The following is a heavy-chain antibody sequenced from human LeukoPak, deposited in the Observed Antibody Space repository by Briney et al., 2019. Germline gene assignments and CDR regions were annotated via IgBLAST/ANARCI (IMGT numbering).Heavy chain of an antibody. CDR1: GGSFSSYY. J-gene: IGHJ4*02. Sequence: SETLSLTCTVSGGSFSSYYWSWIRQSPGKGLEWIGYIDYSGSTIYNPSLKSQFTISVDTSKNQFSLNLSSVTAADTAAYYCARHGSDWTFDYWGQGTLVTVSS. CDR2: IDYSGST. V-gene: IGHV4-59*08. D-gene: IGHD6-19*01. CDR3: ARHGSDWTFDY.